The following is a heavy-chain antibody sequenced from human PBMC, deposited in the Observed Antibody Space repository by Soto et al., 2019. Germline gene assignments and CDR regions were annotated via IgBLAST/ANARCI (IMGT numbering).Heavy chain of an antibody. Sequence: PGGSLRLACAGSGFSFSDYYVSWVRQAPGKGLEWVSTISGSDGNTFYADSVKGRFSISRDTSQSNLYLQMNSLRADDTAIYYCARWSYLDYWGQGTRVTVSS. V-gene: IGHV3-23*01. D-gene: IGHD3-3*01. CDR3: ARWSYLDY. CDR2: ISGSDGNT. J-gene: IGHJ4*02. CDR1: GFSFSDYY.